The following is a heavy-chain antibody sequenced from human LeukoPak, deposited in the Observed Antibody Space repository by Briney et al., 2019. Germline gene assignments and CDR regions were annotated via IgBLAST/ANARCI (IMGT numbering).Heavy chain of an antibody. CDR3: ARVGSSSGWYSDYYYYMDV. Sequence: PGGSLRLSCAASGFTFSTYGMSWVRQAPGKGLEWVSAISGSGGSTYYADSVKGRFTISRDNSKNTLYLQMNSLRAEDTAVYYCARVGSSSGWYSDYYYYMDVWGKGTTVTISS. V-gene: IGHV3-23*01. CDR2: ISGSGGST. J-gene: IGHJ6*03. D-gene: IGHD6-19*01. CDR1: GFTFSTYG.